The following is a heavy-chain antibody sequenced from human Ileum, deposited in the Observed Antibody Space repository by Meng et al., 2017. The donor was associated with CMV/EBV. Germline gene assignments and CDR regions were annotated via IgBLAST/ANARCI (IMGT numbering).Heavy chain of an antibody. J-gene: IGHJ5*02. V-gene: IGHV3-74*01. Sequence: LSCAASVFTFSSFWMHWVRQAPGKGLVWVSRMDFDGSTTHYADSVKGRFTISRDNAKNTLYLQMNSLRAEDTAVYYCGKGPYHLMSWGQGVLVTVSS. CDR1: VFTFSSFW. CDR2: MDFDGSTT. D-gene: IGHD2-2*01. CDR3: GKGPYHLMS.